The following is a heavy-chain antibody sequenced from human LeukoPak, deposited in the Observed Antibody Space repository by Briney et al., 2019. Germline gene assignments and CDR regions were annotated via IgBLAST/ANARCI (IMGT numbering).Heavy chain of an antibody. CDR3: ARGGISGH. J-gene: IGHJ4*02. Sequence: GGSLRLSCAASGFTFSNYWMTWVRQAPGKGLEWVANIEEDGSEKHYVDSVKGRFTISRDNAKNSLHLQMNSLRVDDTAVYYCARGGISGHWGQGTLVTVSS. CDR1: GFTFSNYW. D-gene: IGHD5-12*01. V-gene: IGHV3-7*01. CDR2: IEEDGSEK.